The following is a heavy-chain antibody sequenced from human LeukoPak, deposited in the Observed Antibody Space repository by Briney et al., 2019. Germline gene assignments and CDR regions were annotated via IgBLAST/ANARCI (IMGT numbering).Heavy chain of an antibody. D-gene: IGHD3-3*01. Sequence: ASVKVSCKASGYTFTGYYMHWVRQAPGQGLEWMGWINPNSGGTNYAQKFQGRVTMTRDTSISTAYMELSRLRSDDTAVYYCARVRLITIFGVVIRDAFDIWGQGTMVTVSS. CDR3: ARVRLITIFGVVIRDAFDI. J-gene: IGHJ3*02. V-gene: IGHV1-2*02. CDR1: GYTFTGYY. CDR2: INPNSGGT.